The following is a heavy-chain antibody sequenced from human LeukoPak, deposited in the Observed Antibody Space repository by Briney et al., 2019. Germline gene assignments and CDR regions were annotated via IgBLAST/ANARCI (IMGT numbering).Heavy chain of an antibody. CDR2: IYWDDDK. V-gene: IGHV2-5*02. CDR3: AHEADGAAGVAFDY. CDR1: GFSLSTSGVG. Sequence: SGPTLENPTQTLTLTCTFSGFSLSTSGVGVGWIRRLPGKALEWLALIYWDDDKRYSPSLKSRLTITKDTSKNQVVLTMTNMDPVDTATYYCAHEADGAAGVAFDYWGQGTLVTVSS. J-gene: IGHJ4*02. D-gene: IGHD6-13*01.